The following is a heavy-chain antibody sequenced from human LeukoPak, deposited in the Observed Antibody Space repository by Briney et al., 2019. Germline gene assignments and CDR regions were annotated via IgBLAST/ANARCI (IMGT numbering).Heavy chain of an antibody. CDR1: GFTFSSYA. Sequence: PGGSLRLSCAASGFTFSSYAMSWVRQAPGKGLEWVSAISGSGGSTYYADSVKGRFTISRDNSKNTLYLQMNSLRAEDTAVYYCAKGGSSSWYVGHFDYGGQGTLVTVSS. CDR3: AKGGSSSWYVGHFDY. D-gene: IGHD6-13*01. CDR2: ISGSGGST. J-gene: IGHJ4*02. V-gene: IGHV3-23*01.